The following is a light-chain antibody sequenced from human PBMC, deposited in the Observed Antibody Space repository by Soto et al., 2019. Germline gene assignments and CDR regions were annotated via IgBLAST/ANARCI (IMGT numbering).Light chain of an antibody. V-gene: IGKV1-6*01. J-gene: IGKJ1*01. CDR3: QQSYNIPRAT. Sequence: AIQLTQSPSSLSAPVGDRVSITCRASQAIRTALGWYQQKPGKVPKLLIYAASTLQSGVPSRFSGSGSGTDFTLTISSLQPEDFATYFCQQSYNIPRATFGQGTKVDI. CDR2: AAS. CDR1: QAIRTA.